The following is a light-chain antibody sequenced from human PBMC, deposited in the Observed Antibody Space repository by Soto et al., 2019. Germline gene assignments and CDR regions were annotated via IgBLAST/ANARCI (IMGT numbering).Light chain of an antibody. V-gene: IGKV3-20*01. CDR2: GES. CDR3: QQYGSSHPWT. J-gene: IGKJ1*01. Sequence: EIVLTQSPGTLSLSPGERATLSCRASQSVSSSYLAWYQQKPGQAPRLLIYGESSRATGIPDRFSGSGSERDFTLTISSLEPEDFAGYYCQQYGSSHPWTFGQGTNVDIK. CDR1: QSVSSSY.